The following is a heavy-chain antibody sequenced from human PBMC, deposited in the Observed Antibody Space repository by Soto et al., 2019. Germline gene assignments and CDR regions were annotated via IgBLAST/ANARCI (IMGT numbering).Heavy chain of an antibody. CDR1: GGSFSGYY. CDR3: ARGSSSDY. V-gene: IGHV4-34*01. J-gene: IGHJ4*02. CDR2: INHSGST. Sequence: SATLSLTCAVYGGSFSGYYWSWIRQPPGKGLEWIGEINHSGSTNYNPSLKSRVTISVDTSKNQFSLKLSSVTAADTAVYYCARGSSSDYWCKGTLVTVSS. D-gene: IGHD6-6*01.